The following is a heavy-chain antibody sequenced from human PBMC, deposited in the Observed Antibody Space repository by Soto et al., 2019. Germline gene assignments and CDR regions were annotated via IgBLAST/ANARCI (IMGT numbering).Heavy chain of an antibody. CDR3: AKALEWTYYYDSANDS. V-gene: IGHV3-23*01. J-gene: IGHJ4*02. CDR1: GFTFSSYA. CDR2: ISGSGGST. D-gene: IGHD3-22*01. Sequence: GGSLRLSCAASGFTFSSYAMSWVRQAPGKGLEWVSAISGSGGSTYYADSVKGRFTISRDNSKNTLYLQMNSLRAEDTAVYYCAKALEWTYYYDSANDSWGQGTLVPVSS.